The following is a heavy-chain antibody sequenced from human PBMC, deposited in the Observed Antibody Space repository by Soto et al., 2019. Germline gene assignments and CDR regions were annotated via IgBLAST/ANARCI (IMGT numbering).Heavy chain of an antibody. Sequence: SQTLSLTCVGSGDTVSSNSVAWNWVRQSPSRGLEWLGRTYYRSRWYSDYAVTVRSRIDNNKDTSKNQVSLQLNNVTPEDTAVYYCARSEEDSDYYYYGMDVWGQGTTVTVSS. D-gene: IGHD2-15*01. CDR3: ARSEEDSDYYYYGMDV. J-gene: IGHJ6*02. CDR1: GDTVSSNSVA. V-gene: IGHV6-1*01. CDR2: TYYRSRWYS.